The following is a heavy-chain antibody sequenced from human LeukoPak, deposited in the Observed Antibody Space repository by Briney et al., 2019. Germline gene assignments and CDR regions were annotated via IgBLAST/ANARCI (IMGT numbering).Heavy chain of an antibody. J-gene: IGHJ5*02. V-gene: IGHV1-69*13. D-gene: IGHD4-11*01. CDR3: ARGVTTVGLDP. CDR2: IIPIFGTA. CDR1: GYTLTELS. Sequence: ASVKVSCKVSGYTLTELSMHWVRQAPGKGLEWMGGIIPIFGTANYAQKFQGRVTITADESTSTAYMELSSLRSEDTAVYYCARGVTTVGLDPWGQGTLVTVSS.